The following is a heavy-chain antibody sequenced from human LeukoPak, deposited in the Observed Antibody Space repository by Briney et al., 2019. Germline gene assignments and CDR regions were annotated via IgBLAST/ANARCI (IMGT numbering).Heavy chain of an antibody. V-gene: IGHV3-7*01. CDR3: TRGDFYVGAQDY. CDR2: IMQDGSEK. J-gene: IGHJ4*02. Sequence: GGSLRLSCAAAGFTFSSYWRSWVRQAPGKGLEWVANIMQDGSEKYYVDSVKGRFTISRDNAKNSLYLQMNSLGAGDTAVYYCTRGDFYVGAQDYWGQGTLVAVSS. CDR1: GFTFSSYW. D-gene: IGHD1-26*01.